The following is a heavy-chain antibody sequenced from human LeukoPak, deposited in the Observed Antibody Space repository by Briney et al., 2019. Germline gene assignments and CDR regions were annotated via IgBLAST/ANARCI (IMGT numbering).Heavy chain of an antibody. Sequence: QPGRSLRLSCAASGFTFDDYAMHWVRQAPGKGLEWVSGISWNSGSIDYADSVKGRFTISRDNAKNSLYLQMNSLRAEDTALYYCAKGSGMITFGGVIARRYFFDYWGQGTLVSVSS. CDR1: GFTFDDYA. CDR2: ISWNSGSI. V-gene: IGHV3-9*01. D-gene: IGHD3-16*02. CDR3: AKGSGMITFGGVIARRYFFDY. J-gene: IGHJ4*02.